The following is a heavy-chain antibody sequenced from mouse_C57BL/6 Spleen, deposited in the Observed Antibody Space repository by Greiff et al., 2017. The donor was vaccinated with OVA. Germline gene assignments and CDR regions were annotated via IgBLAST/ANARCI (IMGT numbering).Heavy chain of an antibody. CDR3: ATNWDDAY. CDR2: IDPSDSYT. D-gene: IGHD4-1*01. J-gene: IGHJ3*01. CDR1: GYTFTSYW. Sequence: QVQLQQPGAELVRPGTSVKLSCKASGYTFTSYWMHWVKQRPGQGLEWIGVIDPSDSYTNYNQKFKGKATLTVDTSSSTAYMQLSSLTSEDSAVYYCATNWDDAYWGQGTLVTVSA. V-gene: IGHV1-59*01.